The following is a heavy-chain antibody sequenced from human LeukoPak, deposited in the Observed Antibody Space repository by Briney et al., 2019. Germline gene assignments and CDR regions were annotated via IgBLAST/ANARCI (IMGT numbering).Heavy chain of an antibody. J-gene: IGHJ4*02. CDR3: ATELRWKDH. Sequence: ASVKVSCKASGYTFTNYDINWVRQATGQGLEWMGYMKPNSGNTGYAQKFQGRVTMTRDTSISTAYMELSSLTSEDTAVYYCATELRWKDHWGQGTLVTVSS. V-gene: IGHV1-8*01. D-gene: IGHD4-23*01. CDR2: MKPNSGNT. CDR1: GYTFTNYD.